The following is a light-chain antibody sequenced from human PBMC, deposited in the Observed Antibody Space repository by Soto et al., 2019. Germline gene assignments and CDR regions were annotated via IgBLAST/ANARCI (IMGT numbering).Light chain of an antibody. CDR1: QGVSTW. CDR3: QQTTTFPLT. CDR2: TAS. J-gene: IGKJ4*01. Sequence: DIQMTQSPSSVSASVGDRVTITCRASQGVSTWLAWYQQKPGKAPNLLIYTASSLLSGVPSRFSGSGSGTDFTLTISSLQPEDFATNYCQQTTTFPLTFGGGTKVEI. V-gene: IGKV1D-12*01.